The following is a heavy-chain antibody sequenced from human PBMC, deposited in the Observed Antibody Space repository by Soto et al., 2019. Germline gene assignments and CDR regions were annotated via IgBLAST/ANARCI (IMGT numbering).Heavy chain of an antibody. J-gene: IGHJ6*02. CDR3: ARGSATVTYFYYYYGMDV. V-gene: IGHV4-30-4*02. Sequence: PSATLSLTCTVPRASIPSADYYWSWIRQPPGKGLEWIGYIYYSGSTYYNPSLKSRVTISVDTSKNQFSLKLSSVTAADTAVYYCARGSATVTYFYYYYGMDVWGQGTTVT. D-gene: IGHD4-4*01. CDR1: RASIPSADYY. CDR2: IYYSGST.